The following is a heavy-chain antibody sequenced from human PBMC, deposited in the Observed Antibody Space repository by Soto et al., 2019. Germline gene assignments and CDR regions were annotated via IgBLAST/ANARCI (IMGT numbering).Heavy chain of an antibody. CDR3: AYCSYYRSSWSPDY. V-gene: IGHV2-5*02. CDR1: GFSLTTNGVG. CDR2: IYWDDDK. Sequence: QITLKESGPSLVKPTQTLTLTCTFSGFSLTTNGVGVGWIRQSPGVALEWLALIYWDDDKRYSPSLKSRLTITKDTSKNQVVLTMTNIDSVATATYYYAYCSYYRSSWSPDYWGQGTLVTVSS. J-gene: IGHJ4*02. D-gene: IGHD2-2*02.